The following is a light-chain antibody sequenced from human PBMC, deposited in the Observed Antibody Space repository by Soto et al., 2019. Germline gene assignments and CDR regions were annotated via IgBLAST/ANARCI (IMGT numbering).Light chain of an antibody. J-gene: IGLJ3*02. CDR2: EGS. V-gene: IGLV2-23*01. Sequence: QSALTQPASVSGSPRQSITISCTGTSSDVGSYNLVSWYQQHPGKAPKLMIYEGSKRPSGVSNRFSGSKSGNTASLTISGLQAEDEADYYCCSYAGSHDWVFGGGTKLTVL. CDR3: CSYAGSHDWV. CDR1: SSDVGSYNL.